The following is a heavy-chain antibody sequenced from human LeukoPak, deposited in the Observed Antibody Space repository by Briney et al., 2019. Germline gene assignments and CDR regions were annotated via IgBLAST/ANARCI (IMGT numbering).Heavy chain of an antibody. Sequence: PGGSLRLSCAASGFTFSDYYMSWIRQAPGKGLEWVSYASSSGNTIYYADSVQGRFTISRDNATNSLYLQMNSLRAEDTAVYYCARKKRGYSYGFDYWGQGTLVTVSS. CDR1: GFTFSDYY. J-gene: IGHJ4*02. CDR3: ARKKRGYSYGFDY. V-gene: IGHV3-11*01. CDR2: ASSSGNTI. D-gene: IGHD5-18*01.